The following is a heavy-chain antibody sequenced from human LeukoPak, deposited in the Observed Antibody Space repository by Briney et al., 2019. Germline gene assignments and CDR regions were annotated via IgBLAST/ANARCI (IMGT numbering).Heavy chain of an antibody. J-gene: IGHJ4*02. CDR2: VDWDDDK. CDR1: GFSLRTSGMC. V-gene: IGHV2-70*11. Sequence: SGPTQVNPTQTLTLTCTFFGFSLRTSGMCVSWIRQPPGKALEWLARVDWDDDKYYSTSLKTRLTISKDTSKSQVVLTMTNMDPVDTATYYCVRSYYYDSSGYFFDYWGQGTLVTVSS. D-gene: IGHD3-22*01. CDR3: VRSYYYDSSGYFFDY.